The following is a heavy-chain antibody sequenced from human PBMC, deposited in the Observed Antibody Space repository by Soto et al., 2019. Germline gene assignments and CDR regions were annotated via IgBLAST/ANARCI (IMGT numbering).Heavy chain of an antibody. J-gene: IGHJ5*02. CDR3: ARKIVVVAATPWASWFDR. CDR2: SYHSGRT. CDR1: GGAISSSNW. V-gene: IGHV4-4*02. D-gene: IGHD2-15*01. Sequence: QVQLQEAGPGLVKPSGTLSLTCAVSGGAISSSNWWSWVRQPPGKGLEWIGESYHSGRTNYNPSLKDRVTITEDKSNNQFSLKLRSVTAADTAVYYCARKIVVVAATPWASWFDRWGQGTLVTVSS.